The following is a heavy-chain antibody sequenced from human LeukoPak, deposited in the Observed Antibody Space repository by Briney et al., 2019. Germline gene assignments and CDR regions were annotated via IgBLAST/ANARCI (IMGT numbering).Heavy chain of an antibody. D-gene: IGHD2-2*01. CDR1: GGSFSGYY. CDR3: ARSREIPAAKFFDY. V-gene: IGHV4-34*01. CDR2: INHSGST. J-gene: IGHJ4*02. Sequence: TSETLSLTCAVYGGSFSGYYWSWIRQPPGKGLGWIGEINHSGSTNYNPSLKSRVTISVDTSKNQFSLKLSSVTAADTAVYYCARSREIPAAKFFDYWGQGTLVTVSS.